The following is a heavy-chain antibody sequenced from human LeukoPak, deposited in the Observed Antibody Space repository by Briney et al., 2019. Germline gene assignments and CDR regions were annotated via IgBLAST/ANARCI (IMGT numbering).Heavy chain of an antibody. V-gene: IGHV7-4-1*01. CDR3: ARRSMIQHLDV. CDR2: INTNTGNP. Sequence: ASVKVSCKASGYTFTDHAINWVRQAPGQGLEYMGWINTNTGNPTYAQAFTGRIVFSLDTSVSTAYLQIGSLKAEDTAVYFCARRSMIQHLDVWGKGTTVIVSS. CDR1: GYTFTDHA. D-gene: IGHD5/OR15-5a*01. J-gene: IGHJ6*04.